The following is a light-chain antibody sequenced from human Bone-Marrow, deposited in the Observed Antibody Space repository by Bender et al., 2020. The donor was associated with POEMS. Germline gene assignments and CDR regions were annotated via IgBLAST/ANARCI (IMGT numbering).Light chain of an antibody. CDR1: SSDVGAHNF. Sequence: QSALAQPASVSGSPGQSITISCTGTSSDVGAHNFVSWYQQQPGKALRLLLYEVYKRPSGVSDRFSGSKSDSAASLTIFVLRGEDEADYICCSFAGGSTLVFGGGTKVTVL. V-gene: IGLV2-23*02. CDR2: EVY. CDR3: CSFAGGSTLV. J-gene: IGLJ2*01.